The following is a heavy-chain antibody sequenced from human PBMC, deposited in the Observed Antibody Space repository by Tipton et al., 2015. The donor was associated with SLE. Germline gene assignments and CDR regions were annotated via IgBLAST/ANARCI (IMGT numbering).Heavy chain of an antibody. V-gene: IGHV3-9*01. CDR1: GFTFDDYA. CDR2: ITWNGGRI. CDR3: AKDIDPDVIVPVFDN. D-gene: IGHD2/OR15-2a*01. J-gene: IGHJ4*02. Sequence: SLRLSCAASGFTFDDYAMHWVRQAPGKGLEWISGITWNGGRIDYADSVKGRFTISRDTARNSLYLQMNSLRPEDTALYYCAKDIDPDVIVPVFDNWGQGTLVTVSS.